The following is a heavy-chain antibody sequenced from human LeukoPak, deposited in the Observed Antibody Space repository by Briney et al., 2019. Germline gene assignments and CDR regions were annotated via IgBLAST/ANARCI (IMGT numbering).Heavy chain of an antibody. CDR1: GFTFSSYA. CDR2: ISSSSSYI. Sequence: SGGSLGLSCAASGFTFSSYAMHWVRQAPGKGPEWVSSISSSSSYIYYADSVKGRFTISRDNAKNSLYLQMNSLRAEDTAVYYCARDIPLGYSHGWGVLDYWGQGTLVTVSS. J-gene: IGHJ4*02. V-gene: IGHV3-21*01. CDR3: ARDIPLGYSHGWGVLDY. D-gene: IGHD5-18*01.